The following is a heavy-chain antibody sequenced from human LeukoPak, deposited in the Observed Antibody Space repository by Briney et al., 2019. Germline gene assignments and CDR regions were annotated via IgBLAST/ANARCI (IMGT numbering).Heavy chain of an antibody. D-gene: IGHD3-22*01. J-gene: IGHJ4*02. Sequence: PGGSLRLSCAASGFTFSSYGMHWVRQAPGKGLEWVAVIAYDGINKYYADSVKGRFTISRDNSKNTLYLQMNSLRAEDTAVYYCAKDGHPGSYYDSSGYYYSYFDYWGQGTLVTVSS. V-gene: IGHV3-30*18. CDR2: IAYDGINK. CDR3: AKDGHPGSYYDSSGYYYSYFDY. CDR1: GFTFSSYG.